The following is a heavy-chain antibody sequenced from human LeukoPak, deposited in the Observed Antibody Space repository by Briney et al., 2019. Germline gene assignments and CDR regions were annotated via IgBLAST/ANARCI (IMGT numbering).Heavy chain of an antibody. CDR2: IYYSGST. CDR1: GGSISSYY. V-gene: IGHV4-59*01. Sequence: SETLSLTCTVSGGSISSYYWSWIRQPPGKGLEWIGYIYYSGSTNYNPSLKSRVTISVDTSKNQFSLKLSSVTAADTAVYYCARCLSISTDAAPAYWFDPWSQGTLVTVSS. CDR3: ARCLSISTDAAPAYWFDP. J-gene: IGHJ5*02. D-gene: IGHD6-6*01.